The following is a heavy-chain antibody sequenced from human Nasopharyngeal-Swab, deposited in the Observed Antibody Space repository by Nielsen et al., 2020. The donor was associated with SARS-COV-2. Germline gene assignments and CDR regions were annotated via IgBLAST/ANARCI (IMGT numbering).Heavy chain of an antibody. Sequence: GGSLRLSCAASGFSFDSYIMNWVRQAPGKGLEWVSSIISTGAYIYYGGSVKGRFTISRDNARKSLYLQMNSLRAEDTAVYYCARESGGWQPYFDSWGQGTLVTVSS. CDR3: ARESGGWQPYFDS. CDR2: IISTGAYI. V-gene: IGHV3-21*01. J-gene: IGHJ4*02. CDR1: GFSFDSYI. D-gene: IGHD6-19*01.